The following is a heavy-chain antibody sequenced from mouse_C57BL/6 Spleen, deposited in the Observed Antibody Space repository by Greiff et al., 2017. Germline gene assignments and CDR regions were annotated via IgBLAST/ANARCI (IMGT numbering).Heavy chain of an antibody. Sequence: EVKLVESGPELVKPGASVKMSCKASGYTFTDYNMHWVKQSHGKSLEWIGYINPNNGGTSYNQKFKGKATLTVNKSSSTAYMELRSLTSEDSAVYYCAREDYYGREGYWGQGTTLTVSS. CDR2: INPNNGGT. J-gene: IGHJ2*01. CDR1: GYTFTDYN. D-gene: IGHD1-1*01. V-gene: IGHV1-22*01. CDR3: AREDYYGREGY.